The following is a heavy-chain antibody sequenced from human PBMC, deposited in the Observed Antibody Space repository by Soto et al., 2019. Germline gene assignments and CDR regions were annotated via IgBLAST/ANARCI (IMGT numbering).Heavy chain of an antibody. CDR2: IWYDGSNK. D-gene: IGHD2-15*01. CDR1: GFTFSSYG. CDR3: ARGTAKECSGGSCYSGEYYYYGMDV. J-gene: IGHJ6*02. Sequence: QVQLMESGGGVVQPGRSLRLSCAASGFTFSSYGMHWVRQAPGKGLEWVAVIWYDGSNKYYADSVKGRFTISRDNSKNTLYLQMNSLRAEDTAVYYCARGTAKECSGGSCYSGEYYYYGMDVWGQGTTVTVSS. V-gene: IGHV3-33*01.